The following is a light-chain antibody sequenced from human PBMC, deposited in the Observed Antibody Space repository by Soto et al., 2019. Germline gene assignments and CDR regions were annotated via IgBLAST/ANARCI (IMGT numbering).Light chain of an antibody. J-gene: IGKJ1*01. CDR3: QQYNDYSRT. CDR1: QSISSW. CDR2: KAS. Sequence: DIQMTQSPSTLSASVGDRVTITCRASQSISSWLAWYQQKPGKAPKLLIYKASNLESGVPSRFSGSGSGTEFTLTISSLQPDDFATYYCQQYNDYSRTFGQGTKV. V-gene: IGKV1-5*03.